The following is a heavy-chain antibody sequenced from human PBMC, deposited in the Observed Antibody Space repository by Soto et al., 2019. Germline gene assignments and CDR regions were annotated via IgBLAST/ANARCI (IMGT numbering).Heavy chain of an antibody. V-gene: IGHV1-18*01. D-gene: IGHD6-13*01. CDR3: ARDRVSSWYYFEY. J-gene: IGHJ4*02. CDR1: GYSFSSYG. CDR2: ISGYNGNT. Sequence: QVQLVQSGAEVKKPGASVKVSCKASGYSFSSYGISWLRQAPGQGPEWMGWISGYNGNTNYAQKLQGRVTMTTDTSTSTAYMELRSLGSDDTAVYYCARDRVSSWYYFEYWGQGTLVAVSS.